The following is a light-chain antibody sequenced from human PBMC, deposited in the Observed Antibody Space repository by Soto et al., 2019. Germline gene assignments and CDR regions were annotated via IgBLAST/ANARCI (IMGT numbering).Light chain of an antibody. CDR3: QQSYGRPVT. J-gene: IGKJ4*01. CDR1: QGISNY. V-gene: IGKV1-17*03. CDR2: AGA. Sequence: IQLTPSISGMSAXVGDXVTIXXRARQGISNYLAWFQQRPGKVAKRLIYAGAILQSEGRSGFGAGRSGTDFTLTTSSLQAADFATYYCQQSYGRPVTFGGGSKV.